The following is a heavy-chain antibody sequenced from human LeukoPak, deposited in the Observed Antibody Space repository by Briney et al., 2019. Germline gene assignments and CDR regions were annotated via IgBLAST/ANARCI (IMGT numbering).Heavy chain of an antibody. J-gene: IGHJ4*02. Sequence: GGSLRLSCAASGFTFSNYAMSWVRQAPGKGLEWVSAITDSGGNTYYADSVKGRFTISRDNSKNTVFLQMNSLRAEDTAVYYCAKWGDYDVLTGYYVSDYWGQGTLVTVSS. CDR1: GFTFSNYA. CDR2: ITDSGGNT. D-gene: IGHD3-9*01. V-gene: IGHV3-23*01. CDR3: AKWGDYDVLTGYYVSDY.